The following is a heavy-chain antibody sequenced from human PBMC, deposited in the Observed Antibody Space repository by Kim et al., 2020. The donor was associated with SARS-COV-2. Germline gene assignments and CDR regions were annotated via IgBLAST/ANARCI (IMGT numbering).Heavy chain of an antibody. CDR3: AKAGKAANYYGSGSSYNVA. D-gene: IGHD3-10*01. V-gene: IGHV3-23*01. Sequence: GGSLRLSCAASGFTFSSYAMSWVRQAPGKGLEWVSAISGSGGSTDYADSVKGRFTISRDNSKNTLYLQMNSLRAEDTAVYYCAKAGKAANYYGSGSSYNVAWGQGTLVTVSS. CDR2: ISGSGGST. J-gene: IGHJ5*02. CDR1: GFTFSSYA.